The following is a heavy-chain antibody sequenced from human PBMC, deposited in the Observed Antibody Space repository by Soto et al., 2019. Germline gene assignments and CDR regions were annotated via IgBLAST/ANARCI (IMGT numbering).Heavy chain of an antibody. V-gene: IGHV1-69*13. CDR2: IIPIFGTP. CDR1: GDTFNTFA. Sequence: SVKVSCKASGDTFNTFAISWVRQAPGQGLQWMGGIIPIFGTPDYAQHFPGRVTISADESTNTAYLELSSLRSEDTAVYYCARSPGITGTRASQYAMDVWGQGTTVTVSS. CDR3: ARSPGITGTRASQYAMDV. J-gene: IGHJ6*02. D-gene: IGHD1-20*01.